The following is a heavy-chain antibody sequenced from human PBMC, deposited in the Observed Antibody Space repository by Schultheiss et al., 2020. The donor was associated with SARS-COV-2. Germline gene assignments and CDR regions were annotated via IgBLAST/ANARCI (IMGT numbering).Heavy chain of an antibody. CDR2: IYYSGST. J-gene: IGHJ5*02. Sequence: SETLSLTCTVSGGSISSYYWSWIRQPPGKGLEWIGYIYYSGSTNYNPSLKSRVTISVDTSKNQFSLKLSSVTAADTAVYYCARVVERFRDNNWFDPWGQGTLVTVSS. V-gene: IGHV4-59*01. CDR1: GGSISSYY. CDR3: ARVVERFRDNNWFDP. D-gene: IGHD3-10*01.